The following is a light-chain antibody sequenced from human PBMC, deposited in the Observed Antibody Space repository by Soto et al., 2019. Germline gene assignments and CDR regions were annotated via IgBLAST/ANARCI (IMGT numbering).Light chain of an antibody. Sequence: EIVLTQSPGTLSLSPGERATLSCRASQSVSSSYLAWYQQKPGQAPRLIIYGASSRATGIPDRFSGSGSGTDFTLTISRLEPEDFAVYYCQNYGSLTSSTFGQGTEVEIK. CDR3: QNYGSLTSST. CDR1: QSVSSSY. J-gene: IGKJ1*01. CDR2: GAS. V-gene: IGKV3-20*01.